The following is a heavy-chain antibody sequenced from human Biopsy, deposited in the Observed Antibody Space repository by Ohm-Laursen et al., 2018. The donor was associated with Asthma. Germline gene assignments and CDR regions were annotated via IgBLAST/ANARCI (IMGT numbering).Heavy chain of an antibody. V-gene: IGHV4-34*01. D-gene: IGHD1-20*01. Sequence: TLSLTCTVYGGYLTGHYWNWIRQPPGKGLEWIGELAQSGYTNYNPSLTSRVTISADTSKNQFHLNLDSVTAADTAVYFCARAAITGIRGWFDPWGQGTQVTVSS. CDR3: ARAAITGIRGWFDP. J-gene: IGHJ5*02. CDR2: LAQSGYT. CDR1: GGYLTGHY.